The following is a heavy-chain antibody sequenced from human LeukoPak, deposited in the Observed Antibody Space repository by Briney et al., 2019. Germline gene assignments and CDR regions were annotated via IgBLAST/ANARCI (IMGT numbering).Heavy chain of an antibody. V-gene: IGHV1-2*02. Sequence: GASVKVSCKASGYTFTGYYMHWVRQAPGQGLEWMGWANPNSGGTHCAQKFQGRVTKTRDTSISTVYMELSSLRFDDTAIYYCARGPSSGIDYWGQGTLVTVSS. CDR3: ARGPSSGIDY. CDR1: GYTFTGYY. J-gene: IGHJ4*02. CDR2: ANPNSGGT. D-gene: IGHD3-10*01.